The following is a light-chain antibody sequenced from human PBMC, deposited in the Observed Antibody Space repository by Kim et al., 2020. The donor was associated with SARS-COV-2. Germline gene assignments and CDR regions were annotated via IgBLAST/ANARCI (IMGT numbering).Light chain of an antibody. J-gene: IGLJ2*01. CDR3: QSFDSSLSDSV. V-gene: IGLV1-40*01. CDR1: SSTLGAGYD. Sequence: RVTSPTAASSSTLGAGYDAHVYQQVPGTTPHLLIYGNTDRPSGVPDRFSGSKSRTSASLAITGLQAEDEADYYCQSFDSSLSDSVFGGGTKVTVL. CDR2: GNT.